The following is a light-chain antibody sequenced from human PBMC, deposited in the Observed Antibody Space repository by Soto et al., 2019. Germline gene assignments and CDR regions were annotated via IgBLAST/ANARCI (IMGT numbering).Light chain of an antibody. J-gene: IGKJ1*01. CDR2: GAS. CDR3: QQYGSSPWT. Sequence: EIVLTQSPGTLSLSPGERATLSCRASQTIRSNYLAWYQQRPGQAPRLLIYGASSRATDIPDRFSGSASGTDFTLTILRLEPEDFAVYYCQQYGSSPWTFGQGTKVGVK. CDR1: QTIRSNY. V-gene: IGKV3-20*01.